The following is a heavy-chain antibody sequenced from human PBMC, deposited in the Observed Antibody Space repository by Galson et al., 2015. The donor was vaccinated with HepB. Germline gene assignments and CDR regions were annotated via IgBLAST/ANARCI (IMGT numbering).Heavy chain of an antibody. CDR2: IDPSDSYT. CDR1: GYSFTTYW. J-gene: IGHJ1*01. D-gene: IGHD3-10*01. V-gene: IGHV5-10-1*01. Sequence: QSGAEVKRPGESLKISCKGSGYSFTTYWISWVRQMPGKGLEWMGRIDPSDSYTYYSPSFQGHDSISVDKAITTVYLQWSSLKASDTAMYYCAVHRGIGELVGEHWGQGTLGAVSS. CDR3: AVHRGIGELVGEH.